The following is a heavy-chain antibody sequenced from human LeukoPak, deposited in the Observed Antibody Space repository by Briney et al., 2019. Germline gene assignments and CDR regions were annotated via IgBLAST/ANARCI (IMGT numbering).Heavy chain of an antibody. CDR2: ISSDSTTI. J-gene: IGHJ4*02. Sequence: GGSLRLTCEVSEFTFSHYRINWVRQAPGKGLEWISYISSDSTTIYYADSVKGRFTISRDNGKNSVHLQMNSLRAEDTAVYYCRVLRYFDWLYFDYWGQGTLVTVSS. CDR3: RVLRYFDWLYFDY. D-gene: IGHD3-9*01. V-gene: IGHV3-48*01. CDR1: EFTFSHYR.